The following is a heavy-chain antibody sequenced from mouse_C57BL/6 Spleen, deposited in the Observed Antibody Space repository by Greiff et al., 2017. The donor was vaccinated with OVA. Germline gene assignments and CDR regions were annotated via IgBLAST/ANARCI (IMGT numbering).Heavy chain of an antibody. D-gene: IGHD6-1*01. J-gene: IGHJ2*01. CDR1: GYTFTDYY. CDR2: INPNNGGT. Sequence: EVQLQQSGPELVKPGASVKISCKASGYTFTDYYMNWVKQSHGKSLEWIGDINPNNGGTSYNQKFKGKATLTVDKSSSTAYMELRSLTSEDSAVYYCARGEGVLDYWGQGTTLTVSS. CDR3: ARGEGVLDY. V-gene: IGHV1-26*01.